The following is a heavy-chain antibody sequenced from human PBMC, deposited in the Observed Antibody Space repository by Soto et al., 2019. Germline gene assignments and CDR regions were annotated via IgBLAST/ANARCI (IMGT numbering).Heavy chain of an antibody. Sequence: GGSLRLSCAASGFTFSSYAMSWVRQAPGKGLEWVSLINSDGTDSYYMDSVRGRFTISRDNGKNSLYLQMDRLRPEDTAFYFCAKALYYYDSSPLDHWGQGTLVTVSS. J-gene: IGHJ4*02. CDR1: GFTFSSYA. D-gene: IGHD3-22*01. V-gene: IGHV3-43D*04. CDR2: INSDGTDS. CDR3: AKALYYYDSSPLDH.